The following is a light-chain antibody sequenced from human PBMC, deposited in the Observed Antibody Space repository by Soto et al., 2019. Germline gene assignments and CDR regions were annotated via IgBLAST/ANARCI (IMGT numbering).Light chain of an antibody. V-gene: IGKV3-11*01. CDR3: QQRSKLPIT. CDR2: DAS. CDR1: LFIANH. J-gene: IGKJ3*01. Sequence: VVTPSASTLSVSPVERVTFSCKASLFIANHLAWYQQKPGQAPRLLIYDASNRATGIPARFSGSGSGTDFTLTISSLEPEDFAVYYCQQRSKLPITFGPGTKVDIK.